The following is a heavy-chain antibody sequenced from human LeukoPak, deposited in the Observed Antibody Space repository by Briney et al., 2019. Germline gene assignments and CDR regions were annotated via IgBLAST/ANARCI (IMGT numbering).Heavy chain of an antibody. D-gene: IGHD2-2*01. J-gene: IGHJ4*02. Sequence: SETLSLTCAVYGGSFSGYYLSWIRQPQGKGLEWIGEINHSGSTDYNPSLKSRVTISVDTSKNQFSLKLSSVTAADTAVYYCARGTGGYQLLLYYWGQGTLVTVSS. CDR1: GGSFSGYY. CDR2: INHSGST. V-gene: IGHV4-34*01. CDR3: ARGTGGYQLLLYY.